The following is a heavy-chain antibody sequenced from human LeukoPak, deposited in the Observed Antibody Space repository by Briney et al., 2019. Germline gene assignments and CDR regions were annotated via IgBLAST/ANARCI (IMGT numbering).Heavy chain of an antibody. J-gene: IGHJ4*02. Sequence: ASVKVSCKASGYTFTSYDINWVRQATGQGLEWLGWMNPNSGNTGYAQKFQGRVTMTRNTSISTAYMELRSLRSDDTAVYYCARDLVVSYSSSGGTDYWGQGTLVTVSS. CDR2: MNPNSGNT. CDR3: ARDLVVSYSSSGGTDY. V-gene: IGHV1-8*01. D-gene: IGHD6-6*01. CDR1: GYTFTSYD.